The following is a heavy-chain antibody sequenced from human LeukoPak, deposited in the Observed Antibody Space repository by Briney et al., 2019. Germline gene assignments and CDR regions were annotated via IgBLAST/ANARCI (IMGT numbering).Heavy chain of an antibody. J-gene: IGHJ5*02. D-gene: IGHD3-3*01. CDR3: ARGALNYDFWSGLVSWFDP. V-gene: IGHV4-31*03. CDR1: GGSISSGGYY. Sequence: SETLSLTCTVSGGSISSGGYYWSWIRQHPGKGLEWIGYIYYSGSTYYNPSLKSRVTISVDRSKNQFSLKLSSVTAADTAVYYCARGALNYDFWSGLVSWFDPWGQGTLVTVSS. CDR2: IYYSGST.